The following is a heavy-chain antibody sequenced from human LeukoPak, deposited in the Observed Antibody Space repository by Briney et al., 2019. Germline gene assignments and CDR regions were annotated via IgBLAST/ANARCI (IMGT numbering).Heavy chain of an antibody. D-gene: IGHD3-10*01. CDR3: ARDGAMVRGVTDWFDP. CDR2: ISSSSSYI. V-gene: IGHV3-21*01. J-gene: IGHJ5*02. CDR1: GFTFSSYS. Sequence: PGGSLRLSCAASGFTFSSYSMTWVRQAPGKGLEWVSSISSSSSYIYYADSVKGRFTISRDNAKNSLYLQMNSLRAEDTAVYYCARDGAMVRGVTDWFDPWGQGTLVTVSS.